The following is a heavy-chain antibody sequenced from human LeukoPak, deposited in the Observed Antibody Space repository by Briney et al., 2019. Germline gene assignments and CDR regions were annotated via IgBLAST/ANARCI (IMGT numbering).Heavy chain of an antibody. D-gene: IGHD6-13*01. CDR1: GFTFSSYG. V-gene: IGHV3-30*02. CDR2: IRYDGSNK. J-gene: IGHJ6*03. Sequence: PGGSLRLSCAASGFTFSSYGMHWVRQAPGKGLEWVAFIRYDGSNKYYADSVKGRFTISRDNSKNTLYLHMNSLRAEDTAVYYCAKDRGSSWYVDYYYMDVWGKGTTVTVSS. CDR3: AKDRGSSWYVDYYYMDV.